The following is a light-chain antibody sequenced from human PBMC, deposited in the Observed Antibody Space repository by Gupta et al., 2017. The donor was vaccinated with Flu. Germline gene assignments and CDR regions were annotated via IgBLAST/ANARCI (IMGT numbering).Light chain of an antibody. CDR2: AAS. CDR1: QDIRSY. V-gene: IGKV1-9*01. J-gene: IGKJ1*01. CDR3: QHLNTYLPWT. Sequence: DIQLTQSPSFLSASIGDRVSITCRASQDIRSYLGWYQQKPGKAPELLIYAASTLQSGVPSRFSGSGSGTEFTLTISSLQPEDFATYYCQHLNTYLPWTFGQGTRVEIK.